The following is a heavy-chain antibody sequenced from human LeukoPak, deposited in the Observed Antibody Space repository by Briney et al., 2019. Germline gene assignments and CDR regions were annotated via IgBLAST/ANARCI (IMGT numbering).Heavy chain of an antibody. V-gene: IGHV3-23*01. Sequence: GGSLRLSCAASGFTFSSYGMNWVRQAPGKGLEWVSGTSGSGGTTYYADSVKGRFTISRDNSKNSLSLQVSSLRAEDTAVYYCAKTNGYYSDWGQGTLVTVSS. CDR1: GFTFSSYG. CDR2: TSGSGGTT. J-gene: IGHJ4*02. CDR3: AKTNGYYSD. D-gene: IGHD3-22*01.